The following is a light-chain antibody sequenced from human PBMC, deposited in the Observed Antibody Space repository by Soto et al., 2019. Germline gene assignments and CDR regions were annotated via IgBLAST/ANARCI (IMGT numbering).Light chain of an antibody. Sequence: QSALTQPPSASGSPGQSVRISCTGTRRDVGGYNYVAWYQQHPGKAPKLMIYEVTTRPLGVPDRFSGSKSGNTAFLTVSGLQPGDEADDYCSSYVGSDVFVFGTGTKLTVL. J-gene: IGLJ1*01. CDR3: SSYVGSDVFV. CDR1: RRDVGGYNY. V-gene: IGLV2-8*01. CDR2: EVT.